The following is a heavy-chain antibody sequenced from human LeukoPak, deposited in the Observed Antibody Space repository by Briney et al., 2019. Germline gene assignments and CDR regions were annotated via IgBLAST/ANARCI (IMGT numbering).Heavy chain of an antibody. Sequence: SVTVSCTASGGTFSSYAISWVRQAPGQGLEWMGGFIPIFGTANYAQKYQGRVTITADESTNTAYMELSSLRSEDTAVYYCARVETYYYGSGSPEAFDIWGQGTMVTVSS. CDR2: FIPIFGTA. CDR3: ARVETYYYGSGSPEAFDI. J-gene: IGHJ3*02. CDR1: GGTFSSYA. D-gene: IGHD3-10*01. V-gene: IGHV1-69*13.